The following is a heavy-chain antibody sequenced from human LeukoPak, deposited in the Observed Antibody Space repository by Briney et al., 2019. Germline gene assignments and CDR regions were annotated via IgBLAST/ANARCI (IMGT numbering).Heavy chain of an antibody. V-gene: IGHV1-69*04. J-gene: IGHJ3*02. Sequence: ASVTVSCKASGGTLSGYGITWVRQAPGQGLEWMGRIIPVLGIPNYAQKFQGRVTITADKSTSTAYMELSSLRSEDTAVYYCAREGSGTVLTVPWAFDIWGQGTMVTVSS. D-gene: IGHD4/OR15-4a*01. CDR2: IIPVLGIP. CDR3: AREGSGTVLTVPWAFDI. CDR1: GGTLSGYG.